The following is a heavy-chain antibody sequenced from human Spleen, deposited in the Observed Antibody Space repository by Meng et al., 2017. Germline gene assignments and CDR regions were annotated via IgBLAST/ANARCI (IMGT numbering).Heavy chain of an antibody. Sequence: QPQLQESGPGLVKPSEALSLTCSVSGGSISTSGYYWGWIRQSPGKGLEWIAYIYYSGSTYYNPSLKSRVTISVDTSKNQFSLKLSSVTAADTAVYYCASVVPTAKSYYFDYWGQGTLVTVSS. CDR3: ASVVPTAKSYYFDY. J-gene: IGHJ4*02. CDR2: IYYSGST. V-gene: IGHV4-30-4*08. D-gene: IGHD2-2*01. CDR1: GGSISTSGYY.